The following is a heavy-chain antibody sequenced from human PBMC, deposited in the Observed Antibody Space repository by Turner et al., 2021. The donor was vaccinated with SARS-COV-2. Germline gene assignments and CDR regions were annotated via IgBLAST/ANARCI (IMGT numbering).Heavy chain of an antibody. Sequence: QVQLVQSGAEGKKPGSSVKVSGKASGAPFSSYTISWVRQAPGQGLEWMGRIIPILGIAKYEQKFQGRVTITADKSTSTAYMELSSLRSEDTAVYYCARDEGEIAAAGIVYYYGMDVWGQGTTVTVSS. CDR3: ARDEGEIAAAGIVYYYGMDV. D-gene: IGHD6-13*01. V-gene: IGHV1-69*08. CDR2: IIPILGIA. CDR1: GAPFSSYT. J-gene: IGHJ6*02.